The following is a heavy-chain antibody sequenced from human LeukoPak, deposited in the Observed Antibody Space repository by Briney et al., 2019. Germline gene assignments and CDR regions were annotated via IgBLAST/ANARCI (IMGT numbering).Heavy chain of an antibody. V-gene: IGHV5-51*01. J-gene: IGHJ4*02. CDR3: ARREMVAAAGTYDY. CDR1: GYSFTSYW. CDR2: IYPGDSDT. D-gene: IGHD6-13*01. Sequence: GESLKISCKGSGYSFTSYWIGWVRQMPGKGPEWMGIIYPGDSDTRYSPSFQGQVTISADKSISTAYLQWSSLKASDTAMYYCARREMVAAAGTYDYRGQGTLVTVSS.